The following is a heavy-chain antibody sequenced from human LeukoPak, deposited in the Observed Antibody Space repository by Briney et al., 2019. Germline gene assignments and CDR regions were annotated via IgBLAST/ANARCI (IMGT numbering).Heavy chain of an antibody. J-gene: IGHJ4*02. D-gene: IGHD6-13*01. V-gene: IGHV3-64*04. Sequence: PGGSLRLSCSASGFTFSSYVMHWVRQAPGKGLEYVSAISSNGGSTYYADSVKGRFTISRDNSKNSLYLQMNSLRAEDTAVYYCARDGSRYSSSWYSDYWGQGTPVTVSS. CDR2: ISSNGGST. CDR3: ARDGSRYSSSWYSDY. CDR1: GFTFSSYV.